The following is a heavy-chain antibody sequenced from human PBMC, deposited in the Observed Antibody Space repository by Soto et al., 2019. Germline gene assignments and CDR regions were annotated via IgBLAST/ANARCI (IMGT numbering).Heavy chain of an antibody. CDR1: GFTFSSYG. V-gene: IGHV3-30*18. J-gene: IGHJ4*02. CDR3: AKFAVDDG. CDR2: ISYDGSNK. D-gene: IGHD2-15*01. Sequence: GGSLRLSCASSGFTFSSYGMHWVRQAPGKGLEWVAVISYDGSNKYYADSVKGRFTISRDNSKNTLYLQMNSLRAEDTAVYYCAKFAVDDGWGQGTLVTVSS.